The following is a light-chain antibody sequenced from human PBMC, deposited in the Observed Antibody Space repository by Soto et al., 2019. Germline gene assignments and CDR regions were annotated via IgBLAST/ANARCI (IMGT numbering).Light chain of an antibody. CDR3: SSYTSSSTPVV. CDR1: SSDVGGYNY. J-gene: IGLJ2*01. Sequence: QPVLTQPASVSGSPGQSITISCTGTSSDVGGYNYVSWYQQYPGKAPKLMIYDVSNRPSGVSNRFSGSKSGNTASLTISGLQAEDEADYYCSSYTSSSTPVVFGGGTKLTVL. CDR2: DVS. V-gene: IGLV2-14*01.